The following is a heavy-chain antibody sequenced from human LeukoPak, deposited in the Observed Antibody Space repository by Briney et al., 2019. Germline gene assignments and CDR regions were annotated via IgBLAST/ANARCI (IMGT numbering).Heavy chain of an antibody. J-gene: IGHJ4*02. CDR2: IYDGGST. Sequence: SETLSLTCTVSGGSISTYSWSWIRQPPGKGLEWIGLIYDGGSTYYNPSLKSRVSISLDTSKNQFSLKLTSVTAADTAVYYCARSRAYDYHFDNWGQGTLVTVSS. CDR1: GGSISTYS. V-gene: IGHV4-59*01. D-gene: IGHD5-12*01. CDR3: ARSRAYDYHFDN.